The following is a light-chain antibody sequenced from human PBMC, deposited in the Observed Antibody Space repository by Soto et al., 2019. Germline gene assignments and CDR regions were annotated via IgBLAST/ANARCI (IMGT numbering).Light chain of an antibody. V-gene: IGLV2-14*01. CDR3: SSYTSSNTLEV. J-gene: IGLJ1*01. Sequence: QSVLIQPASVSGSPGQSITISCTGTSSDVGGSNYVSWYQHHPHRAPKLLIYEVSYRPSEVSNRFSGSKSDNTASLTISGLQAEDEADYYRSSYTSSNTLEVFGIGTKVTVL. CDR1: SSDVGGSNY. CDR2: EVS.